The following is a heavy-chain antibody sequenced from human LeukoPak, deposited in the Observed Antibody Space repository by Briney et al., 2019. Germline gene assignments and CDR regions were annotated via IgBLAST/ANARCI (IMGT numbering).Heavy chain of an antibody. Sequence: GGSLRLSCAASGFTFSSYGMHWVRQAPGKGLEWVAVIWYDGSNKYYADSVKGRFTIPRDNSKNTLYLQMNSLRAEDTAVYYCAKQYCCGGSCYSALDYWGQGTLVTVSS. J-gene: IGHJ4*02. V-gene: IGHV3-33*06. CDR3: AKQYCCGGSCYSALDY. D-gene: IGHD2-15*01. CDR2: IWYDGSNK. CDR1: GFTFSSYG.